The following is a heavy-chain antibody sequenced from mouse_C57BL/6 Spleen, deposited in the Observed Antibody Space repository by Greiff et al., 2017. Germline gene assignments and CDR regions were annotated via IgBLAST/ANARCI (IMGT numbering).Heavy chain of an antibody. Sequence: VQLKQSGPGLVKPSQSLSLTCSVTGYSITSGYYWNWIRQFPGNKLEWMGYISYDGSNNSNPALKNRISITRDTSKNQFFLKLNSVTTEDTATYYCARESDYDRTAWFAYWGQGTLVTVSA. CDR2: ISYDGSN. CDR3: ARESDYDRTAWFAY. V-gene: IGHV3-6*01. J-gene: IGHJ3*01. D-gene: IGHD2-4*01. CDR1: GYSITSGYY.